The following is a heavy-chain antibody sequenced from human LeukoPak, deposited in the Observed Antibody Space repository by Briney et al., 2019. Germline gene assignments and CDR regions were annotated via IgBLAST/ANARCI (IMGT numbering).Heavy chain of an antibody. CDR2: ISYDGSNK. V-gene: IGHV3-30-3*01. CDR3: AKVSRVLIELTLDY. J-gene: IGHJ4*02. CDR1: GFTFSSYA. Sequence: GGSLRLSCAASGFTFSSYAMHWVRQAPGKGLEWVAVISYDGSNKYYADSVKGRFTISRDNSKNTLYLQMNSLRAEDTAVYYCAKVSRVLIELTLDYWGQGTLVTVSS. D-gene: IGHD2-8*01.